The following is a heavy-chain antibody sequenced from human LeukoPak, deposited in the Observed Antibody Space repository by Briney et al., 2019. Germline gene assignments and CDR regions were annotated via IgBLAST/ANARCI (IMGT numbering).Heavy chain of an antibody. V-gene: IGHV4-30-2*01. D-gene: IGHD1-1*01. CDR3: ARVNINNWHSCDY. CDR1: GVSISSGGHS. CDR2: IYHSGSGST. J-gene: IGHJ4*02. Sequence: SETLSLTCTVSGVSISSGGHSWNWIRQPPGKGLEWIGYIYHSGSGSTYYNPSLKSRVAISIDKSKNQFSLKLNSVTAADTAVYYCARVNINNWHSCDYWGQGTLVTVSS.